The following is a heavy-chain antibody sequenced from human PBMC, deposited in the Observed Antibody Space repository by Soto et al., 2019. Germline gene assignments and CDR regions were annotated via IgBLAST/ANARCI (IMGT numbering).Heavy chain of an antibody. V-gene: IGHV4-34*01. D-gene: IGHD3-16*02. CDR3: ARGPVSNYYIWGSYRSRLPPLFDY. CDR1: GGSFSGYY. CDR2: INHSGST. J-gene: IGHJ4*02. Sequence: SETLSLTCAVYGGSFSGYYWSWIRQPPGKGLEWIGEINHSGSTNYNPSLKSRVTISVDTSKNQFSLKLSSVTAADTAVYYCARGPVSNYYIWGSYRSRLPPLFDYWGQGTLVTVSS.